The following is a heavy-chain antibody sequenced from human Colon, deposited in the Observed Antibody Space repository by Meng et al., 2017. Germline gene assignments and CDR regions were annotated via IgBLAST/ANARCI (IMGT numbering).Heavy chain of an antibody. J-gene: IGHJ4*02. V-gene: IGHV4-30-2*01. Sequence: QVQLQESGPGLVKPSQTLPPTCAVSGGSISSGGYSWSWIRQPPGKGLEWIGYIYHSGSTYYNPSLKSRVTISVDRSKNQFSLKLRSVTAADTAVYYCARDQGGAGGYWGQGTLVTVSS. CDR2: IYHSGST. CDR1: GGSISSGGYS. CDR3: ARDQGGAGGY. D-gene: IGHD2-15*01.